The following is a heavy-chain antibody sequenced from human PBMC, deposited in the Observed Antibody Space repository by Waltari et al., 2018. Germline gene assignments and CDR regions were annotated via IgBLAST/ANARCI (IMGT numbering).Heavy chain of an antibody. J-gene: IGHJ6*03. CDR3: AREFSSTRGYYYYYYMDV. Sequence: QVQLVQSGAEVKKPGASVKVSCQASGYTFTSYDINWVRQATGPGLEWMGWMNPNSGNTGYAQKFQGRVTITRNTSISTAYMELSSLRSEDTAVYYWAREFSSTRGYYYYYYMDVWGKGTTVTISS. CDR1: GYTFTSYD. V-gene: IGHV1-8*03. D-gene: IGHD2-2*01. CDR2: MNPNSGNT.